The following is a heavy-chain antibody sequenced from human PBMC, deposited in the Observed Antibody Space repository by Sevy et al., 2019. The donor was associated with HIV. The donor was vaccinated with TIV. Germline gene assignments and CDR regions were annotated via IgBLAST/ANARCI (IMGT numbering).Heavy chain of an antibody. J-gene: IGHJ4*01. D-gene: IGHD2-8*01. CDR1: GFTFDDYA. V-gene: IGHV3-9*01. CDR2: ISWNSASM. CDR3: ARDRHDGYCTNGVCFNFDN. Sequence: GGSLRLSCAASGFTFDDYAMHWVRQAPGKGLERVSGISWNSASMDYADSVKGRFTISRDNAKSSLYLQMKSLRAEDTALYYCARDRHDGYCTNGVCFNFDNWGQGTLVTVSS.